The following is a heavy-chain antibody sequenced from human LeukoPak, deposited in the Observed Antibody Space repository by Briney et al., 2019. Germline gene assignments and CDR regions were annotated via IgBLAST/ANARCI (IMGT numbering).Heavy chain of an antibody. J-gene: IGHJ4*02. D-gene: IGHD3-10*01. V-gene: IGHV3-30*02. CDR3: AKDWDYYASGSYYNTFEN. CDR2: IRYNGNSK. CDR1: GFSFSAYG. Sequence: GGSLRLSCAASGFSFSAYGMHWVRQAPGKGLEWVAFIRYNGNSKYYADSVKGRFTISRDNSKNMLYLEMNSLIPGDTAVYYCAKDWDYYASGSYYNTFENWGQGTLVTVSS.